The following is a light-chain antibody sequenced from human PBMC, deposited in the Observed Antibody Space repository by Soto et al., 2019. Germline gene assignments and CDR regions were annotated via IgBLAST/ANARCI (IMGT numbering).Light chain of an antibody. V-gene: IGKV1-9*01. Sequence: DIQLTQSPSFLSASVGDRVTITCRASQGISSYLAWYQQTPRKAPKLLIYAASTLQSGVPSRFSGSVSGTEFTLTISSLQPEDFATYYCQQLNSYPLTFGGGTKVEIK. J-gene: IGKJ4*01. CDR3: QQLNSYPLT. CDR2: AAS. CDR1: QGISSY.